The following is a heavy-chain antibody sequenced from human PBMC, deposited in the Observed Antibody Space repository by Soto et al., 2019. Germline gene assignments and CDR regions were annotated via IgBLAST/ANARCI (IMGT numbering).Heavy chain of an antibody. V-gene: IGHV3-53*01. D-gene: IGHD2-15*01. CDR1: GFTISSNY. CDR2: ISGDGTT. Sequence: EVQLVESGGGSIQPGGSLRLSCAASGFTISSNYMTWVRQAPGKGLEWVSLISGDGTTYYADSVKGRFSVSRDNSKNTLYLHMNSLRVEDTAVYYCARRVGYCGGGSCYGGGFFDYWGQGTLVPVSS. CDR3: ARRVGYCGGGSCYGGGFFDY. J-gene: IGHJ4*02.